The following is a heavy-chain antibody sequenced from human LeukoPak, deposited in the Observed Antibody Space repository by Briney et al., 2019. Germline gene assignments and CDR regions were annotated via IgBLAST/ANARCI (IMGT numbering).Heavy chain of an antibody. Sequence: ASVKVSCKASGYTFTGYYMHWVRQAPGQGLEWMGWINPNSGGTNYAQKFQGRVTMTRDTSISTAYMELSRLRSDDAAVYYCARGLLVDYYGSLFRGSWFDPWGQGTLVTVSS. CDR3: ARGLLVDYYGSLFRGSWFDP. CDR2: INPNSGGT. D-gene: IGHD3-10*01. CDR1: GYTFTGYY. V-gene: IGHV1-2*02. J-gene: IGHJ5*02.